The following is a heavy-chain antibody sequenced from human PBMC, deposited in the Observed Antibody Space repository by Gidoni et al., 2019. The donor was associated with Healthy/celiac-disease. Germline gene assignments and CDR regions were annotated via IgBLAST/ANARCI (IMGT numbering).Heavy chain of an antibody. Sequence: QVPLVQSGAEVKKPGASVKVSCKASGYTFTSYGISWVRQAPGQGLEWMGWISAYNGNTNYAQKLQGRVTMTTDTSTSTAYMELRSLRSDDTAVYYCARVRYSSGWYGGWALDYWGQGTLVTVSS. D-gene: IGHD6-19*01. CDR1: GYTFTSYG. CDR3: ARVRYSSGWYGGWALDY. J-gene: IGHJ4*02. V-gene: IGHV1-18*01. CDR2: ISAYNGNT.